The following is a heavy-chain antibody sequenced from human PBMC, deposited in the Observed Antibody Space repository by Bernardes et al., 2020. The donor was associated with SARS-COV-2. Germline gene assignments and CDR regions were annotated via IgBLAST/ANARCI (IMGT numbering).Heavy chain of an antibody. D-gene: IGHD3-22*01. CDR3: AKDYYYDSSGNFDY. Sequence: GGSLRLSCAASGFTFDDYAMHWVRQAPGKGLEWVSGISWNSGGIGYADSVKGRFTISRDNAKNSLYLQMNSLRAEDTALYYCAKDYYYDSSGNFDYWGQGTLVTVSS. J-gene: IGHJ4*02. CDR2: ISWNSGGI. V-gene: IGHV3-9*01. CDR1: GFTFDDYA.